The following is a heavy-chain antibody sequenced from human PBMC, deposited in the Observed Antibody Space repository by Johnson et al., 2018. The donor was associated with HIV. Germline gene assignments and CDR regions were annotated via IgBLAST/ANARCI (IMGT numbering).Heavy chain of an antibody. CDR3: ARGGGYSIAAPSDAFDI. Sequence: MQLVESGGGVVQPGRSLRLSCAASGFTVSSNYMSWVRQAPGKGLEWVSVIYSGGSTYYADSVKGRFTISRDNAKNSLSLQMNSLRAEDTAIYYCARGGGYSIAAPSDAFDIWGQGTMVTVSS. V-gene: IGHV3-66*01. CDR2: IYSGGST. D-gene: IGHD6-6*01. CDR1: GFTVSSNY. J-gene: IGHJ3*02.